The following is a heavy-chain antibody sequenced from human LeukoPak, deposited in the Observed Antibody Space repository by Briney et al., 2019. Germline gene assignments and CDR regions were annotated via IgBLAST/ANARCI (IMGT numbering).Heavy chain of an antibody. D-gene: IGHD3-3*01. Sequence: PSETLSLTCTVSGDSISSGYYWGWIRQPPGKGLEWIGSIHHSGSTYYNPSLKSRVTISVDTSKNQFSLKLSSVTAADTAVYYCARDPAPIAYTIFGVVIGSIDSGHAFDIWGQGTMVTVSS. CDR3: ARDPAPIAYTIFGVVIGSIDSGHAFDI. V-gene: IGHV4-38-2*02. CDR1: GDSISSGYY. CDR2: IHHSGST. J-gene: IGHJ3*02.